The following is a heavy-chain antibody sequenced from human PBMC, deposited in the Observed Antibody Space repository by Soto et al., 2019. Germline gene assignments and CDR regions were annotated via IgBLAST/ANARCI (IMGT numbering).Heavy chain of an antibody. CDR3: ARNLGYCSSTSCYPPGDYYYYYMDV. CDR2: ISSSSSYI. J-gene: IGHJ6*03. V-gene: IGHV3-21*01. D-gene: IGHD2-2*01. Sequence: GGSLRLSCAASGFTFSSYSMNWVRQAPGKGLEWVSSISSSSSYIYYADSVKGRFTISRDNAKNSLYLQMNSLRAEDTAVYYCARNLGYCSSTSCYPPGDYYYYYMDVWGKGTTVTVSS. CDR1: GFTFSSYS.